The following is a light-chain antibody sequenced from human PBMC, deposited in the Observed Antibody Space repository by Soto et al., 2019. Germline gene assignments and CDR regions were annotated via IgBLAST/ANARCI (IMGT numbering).Light chain of an antibody. CDR1: QSVSSY. J-gene: IGKJ4*01. V-gene: IGKV3-11*01. CDR3: QQRSNWHLT. Sequence: EIVLTQSPATLSLSPGERATLSCRASQSVSSYLAWYQQKPGQAPRRLIYDASNRATGVPARFSGSGSGTDFTLTISRLEPEDFAVYYCQQRSNWHLTFGGGTKVEIK. CDR2: DAS.